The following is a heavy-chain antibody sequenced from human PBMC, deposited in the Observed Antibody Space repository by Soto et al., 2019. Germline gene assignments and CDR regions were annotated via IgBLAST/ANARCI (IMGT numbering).Heavy chain of an antibody. Sequence: QVHLVQSGAEVKRAGASVTVSCKASGYTFSDYYTHWVRQAPGQGLQWMGCINPKSGDRRYAQMFRGWVFMTRDTSISTAYMEVSGLKSDDTAVYFCARGAEVGIELTAFDQWGQGTLVTVSA. V-gene: IGHV1-2*04. J-gene: IGHJ4*02. CDR1: GYTFSDYY. CDR2: INPKSGDR. CDR3: ARGAEVGIELTAFDQ. D-gene: IGHD2-21*02.